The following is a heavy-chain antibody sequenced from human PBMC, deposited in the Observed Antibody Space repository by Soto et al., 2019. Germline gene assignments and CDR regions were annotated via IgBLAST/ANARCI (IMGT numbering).Heavy chain of an antibody. Sequence: GGSLRLSCAASGFTYSDYYMSWIRQAPGKGLEWVSYISSSGSTIYYADSVKGRFTISRDNAKNSLYLQMNSMRAEETAVYYCARHNYGSGSYYSAVYYYYYMDVWGKGTTVTVSS. D-gene: IGHD3-10*01. CDR3: ARHNYGSGSYYSAVYYYYYMDV. J-gene: IGHJ6*03. CDR1: GFTYSDYY. V-gene: IGHV3-11*01. CDR2: ISSSGSTI.